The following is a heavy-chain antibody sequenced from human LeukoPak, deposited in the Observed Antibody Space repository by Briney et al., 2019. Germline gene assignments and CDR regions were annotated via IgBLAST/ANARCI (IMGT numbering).Heavy chain of an antibody. CDR2: INPNSGGT. CDR3: ARGGGSYYGYYYYMDV. V-gene: IGHV1-2*02. J-gene: IGHJ6*03. Sequence: ASVKVSCKASASTFSTYAIHWVRQAPGQGLEWMGWINPNSGGTNYAQKFQGRVTMTRDTSISTAYMELSRLRSDDTAVYYCARGGGSYYGYYYYMDVWGKGTTVTVSS. CDR1: ASTFSTYA. D-gene: IGHD1-26*01.